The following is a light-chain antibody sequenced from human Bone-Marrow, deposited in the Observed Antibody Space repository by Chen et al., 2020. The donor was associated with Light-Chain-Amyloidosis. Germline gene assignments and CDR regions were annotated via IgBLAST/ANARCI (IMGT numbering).Light chain of an antibody. V-gene: IGLV1-51*01. CDR3: GTWDNSVSVHV. Sequence: QSVLTQPPSVSAAPGQEVTISCSGYGSNIGNNYVSWYQQLPGTAPKLLIYENDKRPSAIPDRFSGSKYGTSATLGITGLQTGDEADYYCGTWDNSVSVHVFGPGTTVTVL. CDR2: END. CDR1: GSNIGNNY. J-gene: IGLJ1*01.